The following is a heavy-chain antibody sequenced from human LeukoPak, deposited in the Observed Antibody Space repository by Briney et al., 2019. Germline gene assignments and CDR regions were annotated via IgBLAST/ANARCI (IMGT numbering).Heavy chain of an antibody. CDR1: GSTSSSYA. Sequence: PGGSLRLSCAASGSTSSSYAMSWVRQAPGEGLEWVSGISNTGRATDYADSIKGRFTISRDNSKNTVFLQMNSLRAEDTAEYFCAHQVPPNDEFFDHWGQGTLVTVSS. CDR2: ISNTGRAT. CDR3: AHQVPPNDEFFDH. J-gene: IGHJ5*02. V-gene: IGHV3-23*01.